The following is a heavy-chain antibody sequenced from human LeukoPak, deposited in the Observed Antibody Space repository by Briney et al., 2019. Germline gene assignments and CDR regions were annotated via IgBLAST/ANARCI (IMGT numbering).Heavy chain of an antibody. D-gene: IGHD5-18*01. CDR1: GYTFTSYG. CDR3: ARDVKGYSYGPYYFDY. V-gene: IGHV1-18*01. CDR2: ISAYNGNT. Sequence: ASVKGSCKASGYTFTSYGISWVRQAPGQGLEWMGWISAYNGNTNYAQKLQGRVTMTTDTSTSTAYMELRSLRSDDTAVYYCARDVKGYSYGPYYFDYWGQGTLVTVSS. J-gene: IGHJ4*02.